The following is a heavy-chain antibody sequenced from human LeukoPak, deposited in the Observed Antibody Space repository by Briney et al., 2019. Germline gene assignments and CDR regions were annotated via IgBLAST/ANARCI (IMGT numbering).Heavy chain of an antibody. V-gene: IGHV3-21*04. CDR2: ITSSSSYI. Sequence: GGSLRLSCAASGFTFTSYTMNWVRQAPGKGLEWVSSITSSSSYIYYADSVKGRFTISRDNSKNTLYLQMNSLRAEDTAVYYCAKDPYGSGSYYYPSPFDYWGQGTLVTVSS. CDR3: AKDPYGSGSYYYPSPFDY. D-gene: IGHD3-10*01. CDR1: GFTFTSYT. J-gene: IGHJ4*02.